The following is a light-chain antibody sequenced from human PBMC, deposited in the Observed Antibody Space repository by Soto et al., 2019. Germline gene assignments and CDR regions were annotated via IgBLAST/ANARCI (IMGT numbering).Light chain of an antibody. J-gene: IGKJ5*01. CDR3: QKYNNWPLIT. Sequence: ELVMTQSPGTLSVSPAEGATLSCRASQSVSGNLAWYQQKPGQAPRLLIYGTSIRATGVPARFSGGGSGTEFTLTIRGLQSEDLAVYYCQKYNNWPLITVGQGTRLEIK. CDR1: QSVSGN. V-gene: IGKV3-15*01. CDR2: GTS.